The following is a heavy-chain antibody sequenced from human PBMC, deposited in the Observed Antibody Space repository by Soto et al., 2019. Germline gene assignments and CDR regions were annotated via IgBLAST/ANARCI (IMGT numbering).Heavy chain of an antibody. J-gene: IGHJ4*02. CDR2: IDWDDDK. Sequence: GSGPTLVNPTQTLTLTCTFSGFSLSTSGMRVSWIRQPPGKALEWLARIDWDDDKFYSTSLKTRLTISKDTSKNQVVLTMTNMDPVDTATYYCALFYSYGHDCWGQGTLVTVSS. D-gene: IGHD5-18*01. V-gene: IGHV2-70*04. CDR3: ALFYSYGHDC. CDR1: GFSLSTSGMR.